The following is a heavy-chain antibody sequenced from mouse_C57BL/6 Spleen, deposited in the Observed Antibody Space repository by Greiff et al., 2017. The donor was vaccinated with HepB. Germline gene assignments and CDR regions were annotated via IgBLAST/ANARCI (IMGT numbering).Heavy chain of an antibody. CDR1: GYTFTDYE. CDR2: IDPETGGT. Sequence: QVQLQQSGAELVRPGASVTLSCKASGYTFTDYEMRWVKQTPVHGLEWIGAIDPETGGTAYNQKFKGKAILTADKSSSTAYMELRSLTSEDSAVYYCTRGRATVVARGFAYWGQGTLVTVSA. D-gene: IGHD1-1*01. J-gene: IGHJ3*01. CDR3: TRGRATVVARGFAY. V-gene: IGHV1-15*01.